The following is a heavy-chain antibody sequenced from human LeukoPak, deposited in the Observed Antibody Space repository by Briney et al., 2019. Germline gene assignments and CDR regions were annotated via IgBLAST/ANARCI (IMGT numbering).Heavy chain of an antibody. CDR2: ISLRGLT. V-gene: IGHV4-4*02. D-gene: IGHD1-26*01. CDR1: GGSISGTNW. CDR3: SRESGPFSPFGF. J-gene: IGHJ4*02. Sequence: SETLSLTCGVSGGSISGTNWWSWVRQPPGQGLEWIGEISLRGLTNYNPSLRSRLTMSLDESKNQVSLNLTSVTAADMAVYYCSRESGPFSPFGFWGQGTLVSVHS.